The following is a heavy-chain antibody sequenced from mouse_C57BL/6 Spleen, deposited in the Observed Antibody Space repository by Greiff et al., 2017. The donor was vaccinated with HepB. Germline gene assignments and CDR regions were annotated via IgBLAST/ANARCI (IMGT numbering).Heavy chain of an antibody. V-gene: IGHV1-76*01. D-gene: IGHD2-4*01. J-gene: IGHJ1*03. Sequence: VQLQQSGAELVRPGASVKLSCKASGYTFTDYYINWVKQSPGQGLEWIARIYPGSGNTYYNEKFKGKATLTAEKSSSTAYMQLSSLTSEDSAVYFCARFDYDGGYFDVWGTGTTVTVSS. CDR3: ARFDYDGGYFDV. CDR1: GYTFTDYY. CDR2: IYPGSGNT.